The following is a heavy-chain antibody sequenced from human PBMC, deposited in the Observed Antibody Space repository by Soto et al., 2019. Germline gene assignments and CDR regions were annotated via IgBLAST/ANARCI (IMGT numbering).Heavy chain of an antibody. D-gene: IGHD3-3*01. J-gene: IGHJ5*02. Sequence: QVQLQQWGAGLLKPSETLSLTCAVYGGSFSGYYWSWIRQPPGKGLEWIGEINHSGSTNYNPSLKRRVTISVDTSKNQFSLKLSSVTAADTAVYSCARGRITIHTWGQGTLVTVSS. CDR1: GGSFSGYY. V-gene: IGHV4-34*01. CDR3: ARGRITIHT. CDR2: INHSGST.